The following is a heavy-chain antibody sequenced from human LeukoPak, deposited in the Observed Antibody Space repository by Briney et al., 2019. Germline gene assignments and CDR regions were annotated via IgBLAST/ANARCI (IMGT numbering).Heavy chain of an antibody. Sequence: GRSLRPSCAASGFTFSSYGMHWVRQAPGKGLEWVAVISYDGSNKYYADSVKGRFTISRDNSKNTLYLQMNSLRAEDTAVYYCEKPYCSSTSCYEAFDIGGKGTMVTVSS. CDR1: GFTFSSYG. V-gene: IGHV3-30*18. D-gene: IGHD2-2*01. CDR3: EKPYCSSTSCYEAFDI. J-gene: IGHJ3*02. CDR2: ISYDGSNK.